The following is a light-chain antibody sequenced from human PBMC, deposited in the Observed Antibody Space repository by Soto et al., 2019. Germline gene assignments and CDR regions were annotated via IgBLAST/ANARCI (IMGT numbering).Light chain of an antibody. V-gene: IGKV3-15*01. CDR3: QQYNTWPPLT. Sequence: ETVMTQSPATLSVSPGERATLSCRASQSVSGNFAWYQQKRSQAPRLLIYGTSIRATGIQARFSVSGSVTEFPLTISSLQSEDFAVYYCQQYNTWPPLTFGQGTRLEIK. CDR1: QSVSGN. J-gene: IGKJ5*01. CDR2: GTS.